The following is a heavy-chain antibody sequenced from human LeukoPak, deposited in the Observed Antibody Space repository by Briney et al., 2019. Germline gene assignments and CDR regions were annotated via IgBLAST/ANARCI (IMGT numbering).Heavy chain of an antibody. J-gene: IGHJ4*02. CDR2: ISAYNGNT. Sequence: ASVKVSCKASGYTFTSYGISWVRQAPGQGLEWMGWISAYNGNTNYAQKLKGRVTMTTDTSTSTAYMELRSLRSDDTAVYYCARVRNYYDSSGATYFDYWGQGTLVTVSS. CDR3: ARVRNYYDSSGATYFDY. D-gene: IGHD3-22*01. CDR1: GYTFTSYG. V-gene: IGHV1-18*01.